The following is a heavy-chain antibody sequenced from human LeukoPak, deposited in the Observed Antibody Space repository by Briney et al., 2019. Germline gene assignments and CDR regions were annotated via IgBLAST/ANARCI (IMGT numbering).Heavy chain of an antibody. CDR3: AIGGYCAGTNCYIAY. CDR1: GFTLSTNA. D-gene: IGHD2-2*02. J-gene: IGHJ4*02. Sequence: GGSLRLSCLTSGFTLSTNAMSWVRQAPGKGLEWVSLISNSGSTTYHADSVKGRFTISRDNSKNTLYLQMNSLSAEDSAVYYCAIGGYCAGTNCYIAYWGQGTLVTVSS. V-gene: IGHV3-23*01. CDR2: ISNSGSTT.